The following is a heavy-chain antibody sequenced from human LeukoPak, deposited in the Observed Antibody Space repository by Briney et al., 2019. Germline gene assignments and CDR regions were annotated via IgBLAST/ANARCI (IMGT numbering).Heavy chain of an antibody. CDR1: GYTFTGYY. CDR3: AAPILHHTYFFDY. CDR2: INPNSGGT. J-gene: IGHJ4*02. Sequence: ASVKVSCKASGYTFTGYYIHWVRQAPGQGLEWMGWINPNSGGTNYAQKFQGRVTMTRDTSISTAYMDLSRLRSDDTAVYYCAAPILHHTYFFDYWGQGTQVTVSS. V-gene: IGHV1-2*02. D-gene: IGHD3-3*01.